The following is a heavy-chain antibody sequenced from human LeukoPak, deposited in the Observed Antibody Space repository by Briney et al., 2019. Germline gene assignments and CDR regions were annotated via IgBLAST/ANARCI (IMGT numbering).Heavy chain of an antibody. Sequence: ASVKVSCKASGYSFTGHYMHWVRQAPGQGLEWMGWINPKSGDTNYAQKFQGRVTMTRDTSISTAYMDMSSLRSDDTAVYYCARNLWFGESRDAFDMWGQGTMVTVSS. J-gene: IGHJ3*02. D-gene: IGHD3-10*01. V-gene: IGHV1-2*02. CDR3: ARNLWFGESRDAFDM. CDR1: GYSFTGHY. CDR2: INPKSGDT.